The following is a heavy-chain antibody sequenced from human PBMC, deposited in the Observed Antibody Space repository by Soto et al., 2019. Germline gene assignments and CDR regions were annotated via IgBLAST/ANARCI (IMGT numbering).Heavy chain of an antibody. CDR2: ISAYNGNT. J-gene: IGHJ4*02. CDR3: ARDSPPPRE. CDR1: GYRITSYY. V-gene: IGHV1-18*01. Sequence: ASVKGSCTASGYRITSYYSSWVRQAPGQGLEWMGWISAYNGNTNYAQKLQGRVTMTTDTSTSTAYMELRSLRSDDTAVYYCARDSPPPREWGQGTLVTVSS.